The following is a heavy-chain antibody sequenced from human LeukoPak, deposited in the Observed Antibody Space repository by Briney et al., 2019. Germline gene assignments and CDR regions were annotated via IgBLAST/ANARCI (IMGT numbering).Heavy chain of an antibody. V-gene: IGHV3-72*01. CDR2: TRNKANSYTT. Sequence: GSLRLSCAASGFILSDHYIDWVRQAPGRGLEWVGRTRNKANSYTTEYAASVKGRFTISRDDPKNLLYLQMNSLKSEDTAVYYCGRSGRYRPSDLWGQGTLVTVSS. D-gene: IGHD1-26*01. CDR1: GFILSDHY. J-gene: IGHJ5*02. CDR3: GRSGRYRPSDL.